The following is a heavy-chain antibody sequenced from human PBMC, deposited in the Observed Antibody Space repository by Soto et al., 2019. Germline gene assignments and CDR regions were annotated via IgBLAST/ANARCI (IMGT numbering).Heavy chain of an antibody. D-gene: IGHD4-17*01. CDR2: IYYSGST. CDR1: GGSISSGGYY. V-gene: IGHV4-31*03. CDR3: ARDGGTTVTTGYAFDI. Sequence: QVQLQESGPGLVKPSQTLSLTCTVSGGSISSGGYYWSWIRQHPGQGLEWIGYIYYSGSTYYNPSLKSRVTISVDTSKNQFSLKLSSVTAADTAVYYCARDGGTTVTTGYAFDIWGQGTMVTVSS. J-gene: IGHJ3*02.